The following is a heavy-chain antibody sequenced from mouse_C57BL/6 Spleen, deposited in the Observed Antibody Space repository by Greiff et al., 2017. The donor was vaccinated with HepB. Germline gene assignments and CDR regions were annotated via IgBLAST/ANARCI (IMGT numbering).Heavy chain of an antibody. D-gene: IGHD2-1*01. CDR2: INYDGSST. Sequence: EVKLVESEGGLVQPGRSMKLSCTASGFTFSDYYMAWVRQVPEKGLEWVANINYDGSSTYYLDSLKSRFIISRDNAKNILYLQMSSLKSEDTATYYCARYGNYFDYWGQGTTLTVSS. V-gene: IGHV5-16*01. CDR3: ARYGNYFDY. CDR1: GFTFSDYY. J-gene: IGHJ2*01.